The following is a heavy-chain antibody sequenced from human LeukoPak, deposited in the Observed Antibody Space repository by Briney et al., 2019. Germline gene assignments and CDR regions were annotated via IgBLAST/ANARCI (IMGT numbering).Heavy chain of an antibody. Sequence: RTGGSLRLSCAASGFTFSSYWMSWVRQAPGKGLEWVSAISGSGGSTYYADSVKGRFTISRDNSKNTLYLQMNSLRAEDTAVYYCAKDPGYDILTGYYRSYFDYWGQGTLVTVSS. D-gene: IGHD3-9*01. CDR3: AKDPGYDILTGYYRSYFDY. J-gene: IGHJ4*02. CDR2: ISGSGGST. CDR1: GFTFSSYW. V-gene: IGHV3-23*01.